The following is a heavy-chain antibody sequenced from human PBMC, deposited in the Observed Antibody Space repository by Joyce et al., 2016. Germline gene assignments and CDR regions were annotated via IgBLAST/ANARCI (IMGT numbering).Heavy chain of an antibody. Sequence: QLQLQESGPGLVKPSETLSLTCIVSGGSISSSNYYWGWLRQPPGKGLEWIGNIYYSGSSYYNPSLKSRVTISVDTSKNQFSLKLISVTAADTAVYYCARQSSGWYTHFQHWGQGTLVTVSS. CDR2: IYYSGSS. J-gene: IGHJ1*01. D-gene: IGHD6-19*01. CDR1: GGSISSSNYY. CDR3: ARQSSGWYTHFQH. V-gene: IGHV4-39*01.